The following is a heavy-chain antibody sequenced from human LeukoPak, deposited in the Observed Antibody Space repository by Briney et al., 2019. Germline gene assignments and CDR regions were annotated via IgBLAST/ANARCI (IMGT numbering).Heavy chain of an antibody. V-gene: IGHV3-7*01. CDR2: IKQDGSEK. CDR3: ARGSGYYLGDDAFDI. Sequence: GGSXRLSCXXSGFTFSSYWMSWVRQAPGKGLEWVANIKQDGSEKYYVDSVKGRFTISRDNAKNSLCLQMNSLRAEDTAVYYCARGSGYYLGDDAFDIWGQGTMVTVSS. J-gene: IGHJ3*02. CDR1: GFTFSSYW. D-gene: IGHD3-3*01.